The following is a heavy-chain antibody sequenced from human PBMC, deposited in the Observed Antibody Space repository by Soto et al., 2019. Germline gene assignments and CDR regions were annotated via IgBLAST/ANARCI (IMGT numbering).Heavy chain of an antibody. Sequence: EVQLVESGGGLIQPGGSLRLSCAASGFTVSSNYMSWVRQAPGKGLEWVPVIYSGGSTYYADSVKGRFTISRDNSKNTLYLQMNSLRAEDTAVYYCARDRNYVWGSYRYHWYFDLWGRGTLVTVSS. J-gene: IGHJ2*01. CDR2: IYSGGST. V-gene: IGHV3-53*01. CDR3: ARDRNYVWGSYRYHWYFDL. CDR1: GFTVSSNY. D-gene: IGHD3-16*02.